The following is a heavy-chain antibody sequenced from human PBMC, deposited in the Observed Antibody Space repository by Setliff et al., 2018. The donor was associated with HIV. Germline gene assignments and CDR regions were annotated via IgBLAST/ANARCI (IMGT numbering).Heavy chain of an antibody. V-gene: IGHV4-4*07. CDR2: IYSSGRT. J-gene: IGHJ4*02. CDR1: GGSISSYY. Sequence: SETLSLTCTVSGGSISSYYWNWIRQPAGKGLEWIGRIYSSGRTNYNPSLKSRVTISVDTSKNQFSLKLSSVTAADTAVYYCAREGDYDYVWGSYRIWGQGTLVTVSS. D-gene: IGHD3-16*02. CDR3: AREGDYDYVWGSYRI.